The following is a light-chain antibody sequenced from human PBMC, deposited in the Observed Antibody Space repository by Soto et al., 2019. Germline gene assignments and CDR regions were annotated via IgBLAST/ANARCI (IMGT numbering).Light chain of an antibody. CDR2: GAS. J-gene: IGKJ5*01. CDR1: QSVSSK. V-gene: IGKV3-20*01. CDR3: QQYGSSPIT. Sequence: ETVLTQSPGTLSLSPRERATLSCRASQSVSSKLAWYQQKPGQAPRLLIPGASSRATGIPDRFSGSGSGTDFILTISRLEPEDFALYYCQQYGSSPITFGQGTRLEIK.